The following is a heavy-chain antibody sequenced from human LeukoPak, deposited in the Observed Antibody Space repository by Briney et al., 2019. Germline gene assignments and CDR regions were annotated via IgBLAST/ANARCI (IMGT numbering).Heavy chain of an antibody. D-gene: IGHD2-15*01. Sequence: ASVKVSCKASGYTFTSYYMHWVRQAPGQGLEWMGIINPSGGSTSYAQKFQGRVTMTRDTSTSTVYMELSNLRSEDTAVYYCARVRGYCSGGSCRGGFDYWGQGTLVTVSS. J-gene: IGHJ4*02. V-gene: IGHV1-46*01. CDR1: GYTFTSYY. CDR2: INPSGGST. CDR3: ARVRGYCSGGSCRGGFDY.